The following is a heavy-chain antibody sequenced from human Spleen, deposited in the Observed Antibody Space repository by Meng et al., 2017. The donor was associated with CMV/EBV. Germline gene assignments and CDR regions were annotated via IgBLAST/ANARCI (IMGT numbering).Heavy chain of an antibody. D-gene: IGHD3-10*01. CDR2: ISYDGSNQ. J-gene: IGHJ4*02. Sequence: GESLKISCAASGFTFSSYTMNWARLAPGKGLEWLAVISYDGSNQYYADSVKGRFTISRDNSKNTVHLQMNSLRPEDTALYYCAKAGLWFVDLSSFGNWGQGALVTVSS. V-gene: IGHV3-30*18. CDR1: GFTFSSYT. CDR3: AKAGLWFVDLSSFGN.